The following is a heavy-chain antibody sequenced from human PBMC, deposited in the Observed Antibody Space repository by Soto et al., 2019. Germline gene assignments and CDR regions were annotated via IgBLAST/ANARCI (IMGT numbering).Heavy chain of an antibody. V-gene: IGHV4-59*01. D-gene: IGHD5-18*01. CDR2: IYPSGST. Sequence: SQTLTLTCTVSGGSISNYYWNLIRQSPGKGLERIGYIYPSGSTLYNPSLQNRVTISIDTSKNQVSLKVNSVTAADTVVYYCARDHPHSYGVYYFDYWGQGTPVTVS. J-gene: IGHJ4*02. CDR1: GGSISNYY. CDR3: ARDHPHSYGVYYFDY.